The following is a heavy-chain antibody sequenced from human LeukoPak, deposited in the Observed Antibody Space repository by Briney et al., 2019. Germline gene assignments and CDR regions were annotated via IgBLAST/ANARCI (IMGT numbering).Heavy chain of an antibody. CDR1: GGSISSSSYY. D-gene: IGHD3-22*01. J-gene: IGHJ4*02. CDR3: ASLYYDSSGYYQICYFDY. CDR2: VYYSGST. V-gene: IGHV4-39*01. Sequence: PSETLSLTCTVSGGSISSSSYYWGWIRQPPGKGLEWTGSVYYSGSTYYNPSLKSRVTISVDASKNQFSLNLSSLTAADTAVYYCASLYYDSSGYYQICYFDYWGQRTLGTVSS.